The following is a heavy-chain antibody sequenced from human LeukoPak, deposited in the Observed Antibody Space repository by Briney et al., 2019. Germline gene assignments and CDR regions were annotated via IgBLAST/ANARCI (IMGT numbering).Heavy chain of an antibody. CDR2: ISSSSSYI. CDR3: ARDMIMITSIDAFDF. J-gene: IGHJ3*01. CDR1: GFTFSSYS. Sequence: GGSLRLSCAASGFTFSSYSMNWVRQAPGKGLEWVSSISSSSSYIYYADSVKGRFTISRDNAKNSLYLQMNSLRAEDTAVYYCARDMIMITSIDAFDFWGQGTMVTVSS. D-gene: IGHD3-16*01. V-gene: IGHV3-21*01.